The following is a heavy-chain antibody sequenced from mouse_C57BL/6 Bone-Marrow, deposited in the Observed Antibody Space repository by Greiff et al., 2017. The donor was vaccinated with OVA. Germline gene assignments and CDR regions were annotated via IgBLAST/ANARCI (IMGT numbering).Heavy chain of an antibody. CDR2: IHPNSGST. CDR1: GYTFTSYW. D-gene: IGHD1-1*02. Sequence: VQLQQPGAELVKPGAPVKLSCKASGYTFTSYWMHWVKQRPGQGLEWIGMIHPNSGSTNYNEKFKSKATLTVDKSSSTAYMQLSSLTSEDSAVYYCARGIMGVYYFDYWGQGTTLTVSS. CDR3: ARGIMGVYYFDY. J-gene: IGHJ2*01. V-gene: IGHV1-64*01.